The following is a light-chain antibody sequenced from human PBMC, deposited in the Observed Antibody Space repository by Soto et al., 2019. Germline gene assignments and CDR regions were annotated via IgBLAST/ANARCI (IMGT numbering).Light chain of an antibody. J-gene: IGLJ1*01. V-gene: IGLV2-14*01. CDR2: EVS. CDR1: SSDVGAYDY. CDR3: SSYSISTAYL. Sequence: QSVLTQPPSASGSPGQSVTISCTGTSSDVGAYDYVSWYQQHPGKAPKLMVFEVSNRPSGVSYRFSGSKSGNTASLTISGLQAEDEADYFCSSYSISTAYLFGTGTKLTVL.